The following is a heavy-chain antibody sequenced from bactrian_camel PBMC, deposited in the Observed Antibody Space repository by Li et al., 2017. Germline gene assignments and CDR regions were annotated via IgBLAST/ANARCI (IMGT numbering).Heavy chain of an antibody. CDR2: IENSGTT. CDR3: AAEPAVRDWSRAQEYKS. CDR1: GDRGCKYD. J-gene: IGHJ4*01. D-gene: IGHD8*01. Sequence: VQLVESGGGSVQAGGSLRLSCTRSGDRGCKYDMSWYRRPAPGEELKFVSGIENSGTTAYADSVKGRFTISRDDAKSTVYLQRNSLKPEDTAMYYCAAEPAVRDWSRAQEYKSWGQGTQVTVS. V-gene: IGHV3S53*01.